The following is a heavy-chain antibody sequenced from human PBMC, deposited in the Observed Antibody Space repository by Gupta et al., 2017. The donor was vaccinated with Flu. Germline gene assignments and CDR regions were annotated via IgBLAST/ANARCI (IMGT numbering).Heavy chain of an antibody. J-gene: IGHJ6*02. CDR3: ARDLPDPPESYYYYGMDV. V-gene: IGHV3-66*02. Sequence: EVQLVESGGGLVQPGGSLRLSCAASGFTVSSNYMSWVRQAPGKGLEWVSVIYSGGSTYYADSVKGRVTISRDNSKNTLYRQMNSLRAEDTAVYDCARDLPDPPESYYYYGMDVGGQGTTVTVSS. CDR1: GFTVSSNY. D-gene: IGHD1-14*01. CDR2: IYSGGST.